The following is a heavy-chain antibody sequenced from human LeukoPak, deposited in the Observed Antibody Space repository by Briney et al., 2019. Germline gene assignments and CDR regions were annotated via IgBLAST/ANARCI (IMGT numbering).Heavy chain of an antibody. J-gene: IGHJ3*02. CDR2: IYYSGST. D-gene: IGHD1-26*01. CDR1: GYSISSSNW. V-gene: IGHV4-28*01. CDR3: ARNMGSLVSAFDI. Sequence: SETLSLTCAVSGYSISSSNWWGWIRQPPGKGLEWIGYIYYSGSTYYNPSLKSRVTMSVDTSKNQFSLKLSSVTAVDTAVYYCARNMGSLVSAFDIWGQGTIVTVSS.